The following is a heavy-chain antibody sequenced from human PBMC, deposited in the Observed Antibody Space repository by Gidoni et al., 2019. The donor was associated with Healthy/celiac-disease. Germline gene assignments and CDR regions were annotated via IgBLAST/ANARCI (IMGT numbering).Heavy chain of an antibody. CDR3: ARNWALRPHMDV. V-gene: IGHV3-48*03. CDR1: GFSFSSYE. D-gene: IGHD3-3*01. CDR2: ISSIGSTI. J-gene: IGHJ6*02. Sequence: EVQLVESGGGLVQPGGSLRLSCAASGFSFSSYEMNWVRQAPGKGLEWVSYISSIGSTIYYADSVKGRFTISRDNAKNSLYLQMNSLRAEDTAVYYCARNWALRPHMDVWGQGTTVTVSS.